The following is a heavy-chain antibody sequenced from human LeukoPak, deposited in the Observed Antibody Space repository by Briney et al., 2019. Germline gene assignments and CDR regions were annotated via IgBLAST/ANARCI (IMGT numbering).Heavy chain of an antibody. CDR1: GYTFTSYY. Sequence: ASVKVSCKASGYTFTSYYMHWVRRAPGQGLEWMGIINPTGGSTSYAQKFQGRVSMTRDTSTSTVYMELSSLRSEDTAVYYCARVARSAAHVVSTSRRYHFDYWGQGTLVTVSS. CDR3: ARVARSAAHVVSTSRRYHFDY. D-gene: IGHD5/OR15-5a*01. V-gene: IGHV1-46*01. CDR2: INPTGGST. J-gene: IGHJ4*02.